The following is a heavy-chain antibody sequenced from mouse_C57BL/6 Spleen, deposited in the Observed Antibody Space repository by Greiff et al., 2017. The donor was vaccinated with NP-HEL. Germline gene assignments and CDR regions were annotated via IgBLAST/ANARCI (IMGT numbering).Heavy chain of an antibody. J-gene: IGHJ4*01. D-gene: IGHD3-2*02. CDR1: GYTFTSYG. Sequence: QVQLQQSGAELARPGASVKLSCKASGYTFTSYGISWVKQRTGQGLEWIGEIYPRSGNTYYNEKFKGKATLTADKSSSTAYMELRSLTSEDSAVYVCARSDSSGYNYAMDYWGQGTTVTVSS. V-gene: IGHV1-81*01. CDR2: IYPRSGNT. CDR3: ARSDSSGYNYAMDY.